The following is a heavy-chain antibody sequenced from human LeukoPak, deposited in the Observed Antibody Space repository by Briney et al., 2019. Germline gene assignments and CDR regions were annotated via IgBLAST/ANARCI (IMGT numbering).Heavy chain of an antibody. CDR1: GGSISSYY. CDR2: IYTSGST. D-gene: IGHD3-3*01. CDR3: ARVSPQYYDFWSGYLFDY. V-gene: IGHV4-4*07. J-gene: IGHJ4*02. Sequence: SGTLSLTCTVSGGSISSYYWSWIRQPAGKGLEWIGRIYTSGSTNYNPSLKSRVTMSVDTSKNQFSLKLSSVTAADTAVYYCARVSPQYYDFWSGYLFDYWGQGTLVTVSS.